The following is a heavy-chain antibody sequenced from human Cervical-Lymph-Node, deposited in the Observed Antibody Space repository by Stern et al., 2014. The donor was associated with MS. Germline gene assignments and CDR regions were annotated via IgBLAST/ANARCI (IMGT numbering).Heavy chain of an antibody. D-gene: IGHD3-22*01. Sequence: QLQLQESGPGLVKASETLSLTCTVSGGSISTYYWTWIRQPPGKGLEWIGEISYSGGTHYNPSLKSRVTLSVDTSKNQFSLKLSSVTAADTAVYYCARRDYYDTSTYYDDAFDIWGQGTMVTVSS. CDR3: ARRDYYDTSTYYDDAFDI. V-gene: IGHV4-59*01. CDR2: ISYSGGT. J-gene: IGHJ3*02. CDR1: GGSISTYY.